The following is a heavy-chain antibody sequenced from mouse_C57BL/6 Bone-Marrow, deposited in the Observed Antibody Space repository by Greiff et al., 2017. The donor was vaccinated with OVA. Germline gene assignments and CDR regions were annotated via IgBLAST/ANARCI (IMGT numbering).Heavy chain of an antibody. V-gene: IGHV1-52*01. CDR2: IDPSDSET. CDR1: GYTFTSYW. CDR3: ARSRGGPYFDY. J-gene: IGHJ2*01. Sequence: QVHVKQPGAELVRPGSSVKLSCKASGYTFTSYWMHWVKQRPIQGLEWIGNIDPSDSETHYNQKFKDKATLTVDKSSSTAYMQLSSLTSEDSAVYYCARSRGGPYFDYWGQGTTLTVSS.